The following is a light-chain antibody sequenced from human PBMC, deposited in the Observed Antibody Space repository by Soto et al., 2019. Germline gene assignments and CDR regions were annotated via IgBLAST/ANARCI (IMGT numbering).Light chain of an antibody. CDR3: CSYTGVYSYV. CDR1: SSDVGGYNY. Sequence: QSVLTQPRSVSGSPGQSVTISCTGTSSDVGGYNYVSWYQQYPGKAPKVMIYDVTKRPSGVPDRFSGSKSGNTASLTISGLQAEDEADSYCCSYTGVYSYVFGTGTKV. CDR2: DVT. V-gene: IGLV2-11*01. J-gene: IGLJ1*01.